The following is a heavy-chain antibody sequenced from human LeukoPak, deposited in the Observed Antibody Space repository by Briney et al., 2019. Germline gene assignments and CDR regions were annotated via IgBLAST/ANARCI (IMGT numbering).Heavy chain of an antibody. Sequence: PSGSLRLSCAASGFTFFTYGMHWVRQAPGKGLEWVAFIRYDGSNKYYADSVEGRFTVSRDNSKNTMYLQMNSLRAEDTAVYYCARGWHASSWLSEFWGQGTIFTVSS. CDR1: GFTFFTYG. V-gene: IGHV3-30*02. D-gene: IGHD6-13*01. J-gene: IGHJ4*02. CDR2: IRYDGSNK. CDR3: ARGWHASSWLSEF.